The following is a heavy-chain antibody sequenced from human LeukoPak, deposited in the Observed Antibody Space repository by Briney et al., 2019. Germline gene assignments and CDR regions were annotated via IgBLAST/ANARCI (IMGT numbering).Heavy chain of an antibody. CDR2: INHSGST. Sequence: SETLSLTSAVYGGSFSGYYWSWIRQPPGKGREWIGEINHSGSTNYNPSLKSRVTISVDTSKNQFSLKLSSVTAADTAVYYCARAGEDVVVPAATPTALFYFDYWGQGTLVTVSS. CDR3: ARAGEDVVVPAATPTALFYFDY. J-gene: IGHJ4*02. D-gene: IGHD2-2*01. V-gene: IGHV4-34*01. CDR1: GGSFSGYY.